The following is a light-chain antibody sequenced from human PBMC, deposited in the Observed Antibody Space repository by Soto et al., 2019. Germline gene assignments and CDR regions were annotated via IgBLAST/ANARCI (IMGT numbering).Light chain of an antibody. V-gene: IGLV1-40*01. CDR3: QSYDSSLSGYV. CDR1: SSNIGAGYD. CDR2: ANN. J-gene: IGLJ1*01. Sequence: QSVLTQPPSVSGAPGQRVTISCTGSSSNIGAGYDVHWYQQLPGTAPKLIYANNNRPSGVPDRFSGSKSGTSASRAIPELQGQDEADYYCQSYDSSLSGYVFGTGTKLTVL.